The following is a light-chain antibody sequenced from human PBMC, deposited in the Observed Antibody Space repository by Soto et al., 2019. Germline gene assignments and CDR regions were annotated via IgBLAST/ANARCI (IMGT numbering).Light chain of an antibody. V-gene: IGKV1-27*01. CDR2: AAS. CDR1: QAIRNS. Sequence: DIQMTQSPSSLSASVGDRVTITCRASQAIRNSLAWYQQKPGKVPSLLIYAASTLQPGVASRFSGSGSGTDFTLTISSLQPEDGATYYCHKYFSAAFTCGATTKPGIK. J-gene: IGKJ3*01. CDR3: HKYFSAAFT.